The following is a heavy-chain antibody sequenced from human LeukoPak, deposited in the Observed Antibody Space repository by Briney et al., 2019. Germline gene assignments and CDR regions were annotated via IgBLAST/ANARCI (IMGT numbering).Heavy chain of an antibody. V-gene: IGHV3-30-3*01. CDR1: GFTLSSYV. CDR3: AREVYGTYYFNY. CDR2: ISYDGNNI. J-gene: IGHJ4*02. Sequence: GGSLRLSCAASGFTLSSYVMHWVRQAPGKGLEWVAVISYDGNNIFYADSVKGRFTISRDNSKNTLYLLMDTLRLEDTAIYHCAREVYGTYYFNYWGQGTLVTVSS. D-gene: IGHD1-14*01.